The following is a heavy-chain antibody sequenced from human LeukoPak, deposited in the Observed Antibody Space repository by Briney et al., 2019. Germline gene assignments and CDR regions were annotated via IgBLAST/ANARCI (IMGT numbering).Heavy chain of an antibody. CDR3: ARADYNNHLLDY. Sequence: ASVKVSCKASGYTFTGYYMHWVRQAPGQGLEWMGWINPNSGGTNYAQKFQGRVTMTRDTSISAAYMELSRLRSDDTAVYYCARADYNNHLLDYWGQGTLVTVSS. J-gene: IGHJ4*02. V-gene: IGHV1-2*02. D-gene: IGHD4-11*01. CDR2: INPNSGGT. CDR1: GYTFTGYY.